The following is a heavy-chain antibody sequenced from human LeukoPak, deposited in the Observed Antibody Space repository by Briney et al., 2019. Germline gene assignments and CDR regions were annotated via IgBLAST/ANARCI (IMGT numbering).Heavy chain of an antibody. CDR2: IYYSGIS. J-gene: IGHJ6*02. CDR1: GGSINSRGYY. V-gene: IGHV4-31*03. CDR3: ARGSPESYTYFYGMDI. Sequence: SETLSLTCTVSGGSINSRGYYWNWIRQHPGKGLEWIGYIYYSGISYYSPSLESRLTISMQTSENQFSMTLSSVTAADTAVYYCARGSPESYTYFYGMDIWGQGTTVTVSS.